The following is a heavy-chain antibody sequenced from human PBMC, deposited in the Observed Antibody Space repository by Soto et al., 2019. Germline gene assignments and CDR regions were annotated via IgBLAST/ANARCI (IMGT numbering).Heavy chain of an antibody. V-gene: IGHV1-18*01. CDR1: GYTFSIYG. CDR2: ISAYNGDT. J-gene: IGHJ4*02. CDR3: ARSGAYCTSITCLFDSF. D-gene: IGHD2-8*01. Sequence: GASVKVSCKASGYTFSIYGYAWVRQAPGQGFEWMGWISAYNGDTNYAQKFQDRVTLTTDTSTTTAYMELRNLGSDDTAVYYCARSGAYCTSITCLFDSFWGLGTLVTVSS.